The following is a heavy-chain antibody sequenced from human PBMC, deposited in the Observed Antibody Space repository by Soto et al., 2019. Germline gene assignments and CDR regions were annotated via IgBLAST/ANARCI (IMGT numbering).Heavy chain of an antibody. J-gene: IGHJ4*02. CDR3: ATEGFSGSYLSN. D-gene: IGHD1-26*01. Sequence: GASVKVSCKASGGSLTNYVIKWVRQAPGQGLEWVGGIIPLSGTTNYAQKFQGRVTITADVSTSTAYMELSSLRSEDTAVYYCATEGFSGSYLSNWGQGXQVTVYS. CDR2: IIPLSGTT. CDR1: GGSLTNYV. V-gene: IGHV1-69*13.